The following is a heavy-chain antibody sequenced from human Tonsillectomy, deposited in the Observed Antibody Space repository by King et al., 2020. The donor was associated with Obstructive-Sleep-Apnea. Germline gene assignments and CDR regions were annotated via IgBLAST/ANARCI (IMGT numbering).Heavy chain of an antibody. Sequence: VQLVQSGAEVKKPGASVKVSCKASGYTFTDYYLYWVRLAPGQGLEWMGWINPKSGGANSAKNFQGRVTMTRDTSISTAYMDLSRLRSDDTAVYYCAIWLSGYFDYWGQGTLVTVSS. CDR1: GYTFTDYY. J-gene: IGHJ4*02. V-gene: IGHV1-2*02. D-gene: IGHD3-10*01. CDR3: AIWLSGYFDY. CDR2: INPKSGGA.